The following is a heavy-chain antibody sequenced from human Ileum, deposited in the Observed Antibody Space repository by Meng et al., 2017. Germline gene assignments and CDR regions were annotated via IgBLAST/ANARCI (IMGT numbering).Heavy chain of an antibody. CDR3: VREQYESRGH. D-gene: IGHD3-22*01. CDR1: GFTVSSNY. CDR2: IYSGGST. V-gene: IGHV3-53*02. J-gene: IGHJ4*02. Sequence: RVGTGGGLIQPGGSLRLSCAASGFTVSSNYMSWVRQAPGKGLEWVSVIYSGGSTYYADSVKGRFTISRDNSRNTLYLQMNSLRADDTAVYYCVREQYESRGHWGQGTLVTVSS.